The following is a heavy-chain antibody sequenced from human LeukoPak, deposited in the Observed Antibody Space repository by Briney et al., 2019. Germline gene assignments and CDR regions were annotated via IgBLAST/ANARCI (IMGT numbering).Heavy chain of an antibody. CDR3: ARSHYYDSSGSQNNWFDP. Sequence: KPSETLSLTCTVSGGSISSGGYYWSWIRQPPGKGLEWIGEINHSGSTNYNPSLKSRVTISVDTSKNQFSLKRSSVTAADTAVYYCARSHYYDSSGSQNNWFDPWGQGTLVTVSS. CDR2: INHSGST. CDR1: GGSISSGGYY. V-gene: IGHV4-39*07. J-gene: IGHJ5*02. D-gene: IGHD3-22*01.